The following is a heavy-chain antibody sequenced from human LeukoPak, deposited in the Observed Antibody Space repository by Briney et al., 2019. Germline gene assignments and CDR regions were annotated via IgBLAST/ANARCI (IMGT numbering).Heavy chain of an antibody. J-gene: IGHJ4*02. CDR1: GLTFSSYS. Sequence: GGSLRLSCAASGLTFSSYSMNWVRQAPGKGLEWVSSISSSSSYIYYADSVKGRFTISRDNAKNSLYLQMNSLRAEDTAVYYCARGVYLTKNFDYWGQGTLVTVSS. D-gene: IGHD4/OR15-4a*01. CDR3: ARGVYLTKNFDY. V-gene: IGHV3-21*01. CDR2: ISSSSSYI.